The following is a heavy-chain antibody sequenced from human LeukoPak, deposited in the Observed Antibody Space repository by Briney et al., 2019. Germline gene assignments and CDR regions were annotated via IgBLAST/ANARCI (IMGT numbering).Heavy chain of an antibody. CDR3: ARERYYDSSGYYPFDY. D-gene: IGHD3-22*01. CDR1: GFTFSNYA. J-gene: IGHJ4*02. Sequence: GGSLRLSCAASGFTFSNYAMNWVRQAPGKGLEWVSAISGSGAATFNADSVKGRFTISGDNSKNTLYLQMNSLRAEDTAVYYCARERYYDSSGYYPFDYWGQGTLVTVSS. CDR2: ISGSGAAT. V-gene: IGHV3-23*01.